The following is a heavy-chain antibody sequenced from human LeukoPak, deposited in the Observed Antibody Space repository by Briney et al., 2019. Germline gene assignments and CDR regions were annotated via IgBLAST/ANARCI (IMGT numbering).Heavy chain of an antibody. CDR1: GCTFSSDS. Sequence: KPGGSLRLSCAASGCTFSSDSMNWVREAPGKGLEGVSYISSSSSTIYYADSVKGRFTISRDNAKNSLYLQMNSLRAEDTAVYYCASWDGYNFRGFDYWGQGTLVTVSS. D-gene: IGHD5-24*01. CDR3: ASWDGYNFRGFDY. CDR2: ISSSSSTI. V-gene: IGHV3-48*04. J-gene: IGHJ4*02.